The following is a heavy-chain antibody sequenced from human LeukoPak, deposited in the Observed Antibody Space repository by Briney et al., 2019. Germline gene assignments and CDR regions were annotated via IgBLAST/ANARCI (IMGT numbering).Heavy chain of an antibody. V-gene: IGHV3-11*01. CDR2: ISHSGSSI. J-gene: IGHJ4*02. CDR1: GISFSNYY. CDR3: GRAGFHSTIDY. Sequence: PGGSLRLSCAASGISFSNYYMSWIRQAPGKGLEWVSYISHSGSSIYYTDSVKGRFTISRDKDKKSLYLQMNSLRAEDTAVYYCGRAGFHSTIDYWGQGTLVTVSS. D-gene: IGHD2-15*01.